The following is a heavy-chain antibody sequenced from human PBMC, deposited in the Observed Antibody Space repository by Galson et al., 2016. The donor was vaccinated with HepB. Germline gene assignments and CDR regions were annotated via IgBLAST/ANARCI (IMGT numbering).Heavy chain of an antibody. CDR1: SGSISTGGYY. J-gene: IGHJ5*02. CDR2: IYYSGTT. Sequence: TLSLTCSVSSGSISTGGYYWSWLRQHPGKGLEWIGHIYYSGTTSYNPSLKSRLSILIDTSKNQFSLNLTSVTVADTAVYYCARRVSGYFNSWGQGTLVTASS. V-gene: IGHV4-31*03. D-gene: IGHD3-22*01. CDR3: ARRVSGYFNS.